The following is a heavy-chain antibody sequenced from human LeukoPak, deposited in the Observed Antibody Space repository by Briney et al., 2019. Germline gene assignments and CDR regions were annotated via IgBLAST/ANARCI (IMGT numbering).Heavy chain of an antibody. J-gene: IGHJ5*02. CDR2: ISAYNGNT. Sequence: ASVKVSCKASGYTFTSYGISWVRQAPRQGLEWMGWISAYNGNTNYAQKLQGRVTMTTDTSTSTAYMELRSLRSDDTAVYYCARDRGYYGDSKDWFDPWGQGTLVTVSS. D-gene: IGHD4-17*01. CDR1: GYTFTSYG. V-gene: IGHV1-18*01. CDR3: ARDRGYYGDSKDWFDP.